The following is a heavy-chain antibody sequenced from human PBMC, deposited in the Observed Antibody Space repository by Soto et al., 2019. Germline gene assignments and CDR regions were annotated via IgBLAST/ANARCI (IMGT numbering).Heavy chain of an antibody. D-gene: IGHD1-26*01. V-gene: IGHV3-30*18. CDR3: AKDRWEFTRYFDF. CDR1: GFTFSTYA. CDR2: ISKDGNDQ. J-gene: IGHJ4*02. Sequence: QVKLVESRGGVVQPGTSLRLSCAASGFTFSTYAMHWVRQAPGKGLEWVAMISKDGNDQYYADSVKGRFTVSRDNSKNTVSLQMHSLRPEDTAFYYCAKDRWEFTRYFDFWGQGTLVTVSS.